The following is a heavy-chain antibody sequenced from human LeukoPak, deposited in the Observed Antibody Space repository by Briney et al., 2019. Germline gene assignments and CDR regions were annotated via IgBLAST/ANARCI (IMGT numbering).Heavy chain of an antibody. CDR3: ARASYYYDTTGLGAVDI. D-gene: IGHD3-22*01. Sequence: GGSLRLSCAASGFTFNDHAMYWVRQAPGKGLEWVSGINWNSDNIGYADSVKGRFTISRDDAKNSLFLQMNSLRTEDTALYYCARASYYYDTTGLGAVDIWGQGTMVTISS. CDR2: INWNSDNI. V-gene: IGHV3-9*01. CDR1: GFTFNDHA. J-gene: IGHJ3*02.